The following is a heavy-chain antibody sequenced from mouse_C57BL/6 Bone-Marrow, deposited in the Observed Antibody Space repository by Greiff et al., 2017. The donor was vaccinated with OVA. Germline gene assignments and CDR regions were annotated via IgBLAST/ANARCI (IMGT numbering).Heavy chain of an antibody. CDR2: ISYDGSN. CDR1: GYSITSGYY. J-gene: IGHJ2*01. Sequence: EVKLMESGPGLVKPSQSPSLTCSVTGYSITSGYYWNWIRQFPGNKLEWMGYISYDGSNNYNPSLKNRISITRDTSKNQFFLKLNSVTTEDTATYYCARGDYGSSYGYWGQGTTLTVSS. D-gene: IGHD1-1*01. CDR3: ARGDYGSSYGY. V-gene: IGHV3-6*01.